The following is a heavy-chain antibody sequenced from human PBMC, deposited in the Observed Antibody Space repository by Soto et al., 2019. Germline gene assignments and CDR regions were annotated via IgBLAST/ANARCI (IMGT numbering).Heavy chain of an antibody. Sequence: PGGSLRLSCAASGFTFSSYSMNWVRQAPGKGLEWVSYISTTSDTKYYADSVKGRFTISRDNAKNSLYLQMNSLRDEDTAVYYCGRALRQWLADAFDIWGRGTMVTVSS. V-gene: IGHV3-48*02. CDR1: GFTFSSYS. CDR2: ISTTSDTK. D-gene: IGHD6-19*01. CDR3: GRALRQWLADAFDI. J-gene: IGHJ3*02.